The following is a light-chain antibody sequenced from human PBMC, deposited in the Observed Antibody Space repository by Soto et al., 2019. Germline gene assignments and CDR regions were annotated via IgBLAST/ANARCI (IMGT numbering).Light chain of an antibody. CDR3: QQYYSTPLT. CDR2: WAS. V-gene: IGKV4-1*01. CDR1: QGVLSSSTNKNY. J-gene: IGKJ4*01. Sequence: DIVMTQSPDSLAVSLGERATINCNSSQGVLSSSTNKNYLAWYQQKPGQPPKLLIYWASTRESGVPDRFSGSGSGTDFTLTISSLQAEDVAVYYCQQYYSTPLTFGGGTKVEIK.